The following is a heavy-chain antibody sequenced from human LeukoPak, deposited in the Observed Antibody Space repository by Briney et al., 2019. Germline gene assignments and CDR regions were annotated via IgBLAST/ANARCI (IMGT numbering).Heavy chain of an antibody. CDR2: INHSGSP. D-gene: IGHD3-22*01. Sequence: SETLSLTCGVYGGSFSGYYWSWIRQSPGKWLELIGEINHSGSPNYKPSLTSRVTISVDTSKKQFSLKLSSVTAADTAVYYCATCLSYYYDSSGHQVRDAFDIWGQGTMVTVSS. J-gene: IGHJ3*02. V-gene: IGHV4-34*01. CDR1: GGSFSGYY. CDR3: ATCLSYYYDSSGHQVRDAFDI.